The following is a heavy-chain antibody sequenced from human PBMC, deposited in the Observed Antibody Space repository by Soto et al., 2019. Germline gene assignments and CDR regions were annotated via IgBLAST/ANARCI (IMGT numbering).Heavy chain of an antibody. CDR2: ISSSSSYI. CDR1: GFTFSSYS. D-gene: IGHD2-2*01. J-gene: IGHJ4*02. CDR3: ARDLGEDIVVVPAAL. V-gene: IGHV3-21*01. Sequence: GSLRLSCAASGFTFSSYSMNWVRQAPGKGLEWVSSISSSSSYIYYADSVKGRFTISRDNAKNSLYLQMNSLRAEDTAVYYCARDLGEDIVVVPAALWGQGTLVTVSS.